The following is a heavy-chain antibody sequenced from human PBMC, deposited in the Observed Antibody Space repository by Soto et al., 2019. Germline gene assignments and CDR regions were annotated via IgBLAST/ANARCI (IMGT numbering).Heavy chain of an antibody. CDR1: GFTFSSYA. Sequence: EVPLLESGGGLVQPGGSLRLSCAASGFTFSSYAMSWVRQAPGKGLEWVSAISGSGGSTYYADSVKGRFTISRDNSKNTLYLQMNSLRAEDTAVYYCAKKGKRWYYYYGMDVWGQGTTVTVSS. J-gene: IGHJ6*02. CDR2: ISGSGGST. V-gene: IGHV3-23*01. CDR3: AKKGKRWYYYYGMDV.